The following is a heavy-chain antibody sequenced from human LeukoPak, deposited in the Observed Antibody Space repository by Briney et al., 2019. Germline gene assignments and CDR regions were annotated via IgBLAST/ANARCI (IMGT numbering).Heavy chain of an antibody. CDR2: IYYSGST. J-gene: IGHJ6*03. Sequence: SETLSLTCTVSGGSISSSSYYWGWIRQPPGKGLEWIGSIYYSGSTYYNPSLKSRVTTPVDTYKNQFSLKMRSVTAADTAVYYCAHLSSFDYYYYYYMDVWGKGTTVTVSS. CDR1: GGSISSSSYY. D-gene: IGHD6-6*01. V-gene: IGHV4-39*01. CDR3: AHLSSFDYYYYYYMDV.